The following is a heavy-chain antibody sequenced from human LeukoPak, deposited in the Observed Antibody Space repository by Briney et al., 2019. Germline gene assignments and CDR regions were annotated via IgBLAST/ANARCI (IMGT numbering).Heavy chain of an antibody. CDR2: ISYDGSNK. Sequence: GRSLRLSCAASGFTSSSYAMHWVRQAPGKGLEWVAVISYDGSNKYYADSVKGRFTISRDNSKNTLYLQMNSLRAEDTAVYYCARDRGYSGYDRISFLFDYWGQGTLVTVSS. V-gene: IGHV3-30-3*01. CDR1: GFTSSSYA. J-gene: IGHJ4*02. D-gene: IGHD5-12*01. CDR3: ARDRGYSGYDRISFLFDY.